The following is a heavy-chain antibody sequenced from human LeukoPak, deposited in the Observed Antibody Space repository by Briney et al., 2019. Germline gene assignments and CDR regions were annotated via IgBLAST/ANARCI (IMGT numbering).Heavy chain of an antibody. CDR2: IFYSGGT. V-gene: IGHV4-59*08. J-gene: IGHJ3*02. Sequence: SETLSLTCSASGGSISRHYWSWFRRPPGKGLDWIGYIFYSGGTRYNPSFQSRVTISLGTSKTHFSLKLTSVTAADTAMYYCARLLNNDNAGDPDTFDMWGPGTMVTVSS. D-gene: IGHD4-17*01. CDR1: GGSISRHY. CDR3: ARLLNNDNAGDPDTFDM.